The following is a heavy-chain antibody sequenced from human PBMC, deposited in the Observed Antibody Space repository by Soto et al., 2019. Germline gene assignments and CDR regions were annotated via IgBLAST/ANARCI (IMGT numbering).Heavy chain of an antibody. D-gene: IGHD2-2*01. V-gene: IGHV3-23*01. CDR2: ISGSGGST. CDR1: GFTFSSYA. Sequence: GWSLRLSCAASGFTFSSYAMSWVRQAPGKGLEWVSAISGSGGSTYYADSVKGRFTISRDNSKNTLYLQMNSLRAEDTAVYYCAEGEVPAAMWFDYWGQGTLVTVSS. J-gene: IGHJ4*02. CDR3: AEGEVPAAMWFDY.